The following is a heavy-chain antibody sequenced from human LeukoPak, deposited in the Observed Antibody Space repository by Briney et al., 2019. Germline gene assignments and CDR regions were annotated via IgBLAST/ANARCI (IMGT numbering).Heavy chain of an antibody. CDR3: AKRLSASDWFEVDY. CDR2: ISGSGVST. V-gene: IGHV3-23*01. Sequence: GGSLRLSCAASGFIFSSYAMSWVRQAPGKGLEWVSAISGSGVSTYYADSVKGRFTISRDNSKNTLYLQMNSLRAEDTAVYYCAKRLSASDWFEVDYWGQGTLVTVSS. CDR1: GFIFSSYA. J-gene: IGHJ4*02. D-gene: IGHD3-9*01.